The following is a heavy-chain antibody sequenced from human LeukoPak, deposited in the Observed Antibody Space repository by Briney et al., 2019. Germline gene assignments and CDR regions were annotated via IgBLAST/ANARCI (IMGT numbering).Heavy chain of an antibody. Sequence: SETLSLTCSVSGGSFSSYFWSWVRQPAGKGLAWIGRIYPSGNTNYNPSLKSRVTLSVDTSKTQFSLKLSSVTAADTAVYYCARDGRDGGLGYCSGGSCYPDAFDIWGQGTMVTVSS. CDR3: ARDGRDGGLGYCSGGSCYPDAFDI. V-gene: IGHV4-4*07. J-gene: IGHJ3*02. D-gene: IGHD2-15*01. CDR2: IYPSGNT. CDR1: GGSFSSYF.